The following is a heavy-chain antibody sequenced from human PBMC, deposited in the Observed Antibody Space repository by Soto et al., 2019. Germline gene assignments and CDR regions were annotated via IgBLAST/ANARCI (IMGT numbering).Heavy chain of an antibody. D-gene: IGHD3-22*01. CDR3: AKVTYYYDSSGYFLDY. CDR1: GFTFSSYA. Sequence: GGSLRLSCAASGFTFSSYAMSWVRQAPGKGLEWVSAISGSGGSTYYADSVKGRFTISRDNSMNTLYLQMNSLRAEDTAVYYCAKVTYYYDSSGYFLDYWGQGTLVTVSS. J-gene: IGHJ4*02. CDR2: ISGSGGST. V-gene: IGHV3-23*01.